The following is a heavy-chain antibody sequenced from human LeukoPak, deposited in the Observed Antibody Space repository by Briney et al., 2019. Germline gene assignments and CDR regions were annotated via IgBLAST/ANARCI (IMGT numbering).Heavy chain of an antibody. D-gene: IGHD4-23*01. Sequence: GGSLRLFCAGSGFTFSIYAMHWVRQAPGKGLEWVSAITATTRSTSYADSVKGRFSISRDNSKRTLYLQMNSLRVEDTAMYYCAKYPNGDYVGAFDFWGQGTLVSVSS. J-gene: IGHJ3*01. CDR3: AKYPNGDYVGAFDF. V-gene: IGHV3-23*01. CDR2: ITATTRST. CDR1: GFTFSIYA.